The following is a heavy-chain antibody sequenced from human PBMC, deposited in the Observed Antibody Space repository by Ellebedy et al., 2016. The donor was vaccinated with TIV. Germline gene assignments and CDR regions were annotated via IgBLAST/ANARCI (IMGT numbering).Heavy chain of an antibody. CDR2: IWYDGSNK. CDR3: ARVLYYYDSSGYPPGY. D-gene: IGHD3-22*01. J-gene: IGHJ4*02. CDR1: GFTFSNHW. V-gene: IGHV3-33*08. Sequence: GESLKISXAASGFTFSNHWMNWVRQAPGKGLEWVAVIWYDGSNKYYADSVKGRFTISRDNSKNTLYLQMNSLRAEDTAVYYCARVLYYYDSSGYPPGYWGQGTLVTVSS.